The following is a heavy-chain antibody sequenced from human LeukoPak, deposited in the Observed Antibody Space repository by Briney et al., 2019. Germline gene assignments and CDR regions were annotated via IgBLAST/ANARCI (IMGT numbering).Heavy chain of an antibody. D-gene: IGHD3-3*01. V-gene: IGHV3-48*04. Sequence: GGSLRLSCAASGFTFSSYWMSWVRQAPGKGLEWVSYISSSGSTIYYADSVKGRFTISRDNAKNSLYLQMNSLRAEDTAVYYCARNSPDYDFWSGYYSLTYYYYMDVWGKGTTVTVSS. CDR2: ISSSGSTI. CDR3: ARNSPDYDFWSGYYSLTYYYYMDV. CDR1: GFTFSSYW. J-gene: IGHJ6*03.